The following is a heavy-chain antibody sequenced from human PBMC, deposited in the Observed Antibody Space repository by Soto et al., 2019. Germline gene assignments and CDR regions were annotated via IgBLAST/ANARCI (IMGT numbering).Heavy chain of an antibody. V-gene: IGHV4-59*08. CDR2: IYYSGST. CDR1: GGSISSHY. Sequence: SETLSLTCTVSGGSISSHYWSWIRQPPGKGLEWIGYIYYSGSTNYNPSLKSRVTISVDTSKNQFSLKLSSVTAADTAVYYCARTYYYGSGSQSRFDPCGQGTLVTVSS. CDR3: ARTYYYGSGSQSRFDP. D-gene: IGHD3-10*01. J-gene: IGHJ5*02.